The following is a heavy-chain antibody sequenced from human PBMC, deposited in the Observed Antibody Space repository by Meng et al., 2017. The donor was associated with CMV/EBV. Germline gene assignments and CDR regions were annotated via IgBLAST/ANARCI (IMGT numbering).Heavy chain of an antibody. J-gene: IGHJ5*02. CDR3: ARDLCGYCSSAPIDP. CDR1: GFTFRSYA. V-gene: IGHV3-30-3*01. D-gene: IGHD2-2*03. CDR2: ISYDGSNK. Sequence: GGSLRLSCAASGFTFRSYAMHWVRQAPGKGLEWVAVISYDGSNKYYADSVKGRFTISRDNSKNTLYLQMNSLRAEDTAVYYCARDLCGYCSSAPIDPWGQGTLVTVSS.